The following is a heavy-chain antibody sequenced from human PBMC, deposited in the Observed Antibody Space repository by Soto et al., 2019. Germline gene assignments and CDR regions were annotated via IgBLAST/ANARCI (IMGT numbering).Heavy chain of an antibody. CDR2: IIPIFGTA. D-gene: IGHD3-16*02. J-gene: IGHJ5*02. CDR1: GGTFSSYA. V-gene: IGHV1-69*13. Sequence: SVKVSCKASGGTFSSYAISWVRQAPGQGLEWMGGIIPIFGTANYAQKFQGRVTITADESTSTAYLELSSLRSEDTAVYYCARASYVWGSYRANWFDPWGQGTLVTVSS. CDR3: ARASYVWGSYRANWFDP.